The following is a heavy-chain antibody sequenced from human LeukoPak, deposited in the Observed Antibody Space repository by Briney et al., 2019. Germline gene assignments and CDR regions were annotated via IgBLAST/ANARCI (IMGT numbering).Heavy chain of an antibody. CDR2: IYYSGST. V-gene: IGHV4-59*01. CDR1: GGSISSYS. CDR3: ARVRAITGFDY. J-gene: IGHJ4*02. Sequence: SETLSFTCTVSGGSISSYSWSWFRKPPGRGLKWIGYIYYSGSTNYNPSLKSRVTISVDTSKNQFSLKLSSVTAADTAVYYCARVRAITGFDYWGQGTLVTVSS.